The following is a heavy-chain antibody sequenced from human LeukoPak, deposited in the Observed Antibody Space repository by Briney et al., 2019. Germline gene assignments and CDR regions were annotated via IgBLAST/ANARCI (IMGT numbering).Heavy chain of an antibody. D-gene: IGHD3-3*01. CDR1: GYTFTGYY. Sequence: ASVKVSCKASGYTFTGYYMHWVRQAPGQGLEWMGIINPSGGSTSYAQKFQGRVTMTRDTSTSTVYMELSSLRSEDTAVYYCARDGRLVYYDFWSGYPYGMDVWGQGTTVTVSS. CDR2: INPSGGST. J-gene: IGHJ6*02. V-gene: IGHV1-46*01. CDR3: ARDGRLVYYDFWSGYPYGMDV.